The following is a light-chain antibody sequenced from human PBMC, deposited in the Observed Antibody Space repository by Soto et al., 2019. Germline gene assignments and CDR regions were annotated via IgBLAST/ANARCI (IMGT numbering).Light chain of an antibody. CDR3: QAGANSPPK. CDR2: DAS. V-gene: IGKV3-11*01. Sequence: EIVLTQSPATLSLSPGERLTLSCRASQSVSDYLAWYQQKPGQAPRLLIYDASNRAAGIPARFSGSGSGTGFTLPLSSLKPDDFAVFYRQAGANSPPKVGQRNQVEIK. CDR1: QSVSDY. J-gene: IGKJ1*01.